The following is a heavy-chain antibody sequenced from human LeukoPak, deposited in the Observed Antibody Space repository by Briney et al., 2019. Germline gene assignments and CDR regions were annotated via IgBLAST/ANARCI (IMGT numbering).Heavy chain of an antibody. J-gene: IGHJ4*02. V-gene: IGHV4-31*03. CDR1: GGSISSGGYY. D-gene: IGHD4-23*01. CDR2: IYYSGST. Sequence: SETLSLTCTVSGGSISSGGYYWSWIRQHPGKGLEWIGYIYYSGSTYYNPSLKSRVTISVDTSKNQFSLKLSSVTAADTAVYYCARGPPPKFVRPYGGNYPFDYWGQGTLVTVSS. CDR3: ARGPPPKFVRPYGGNYPFDY.